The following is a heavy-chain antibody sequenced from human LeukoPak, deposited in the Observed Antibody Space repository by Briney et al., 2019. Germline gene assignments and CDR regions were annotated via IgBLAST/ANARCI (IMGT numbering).Heavy chain of an antibody. Sequence: SETLSLTCAVYGGSFSGYYWSWIRQPPGKGLEWIGEINHSGSTNYNPSLKSRVTISVDTSKNQFSLKLSSVTAADTAVYYCAREGVLRYFDWFPSNWFDPWGQGTLVPVSS. D-gene: IGHD3-9*01. J-gene: IGHJ5*02. V-gene: IGHV4-34*01. CDR1: GGSFSGYY. CDR3: AREGVLRYFDWFPSNWFDP. CDR2: INHSGST.